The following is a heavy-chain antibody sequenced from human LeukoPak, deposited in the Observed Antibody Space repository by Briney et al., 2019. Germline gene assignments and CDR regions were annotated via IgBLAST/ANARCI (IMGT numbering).Heavy chain of an antibody. CDR2: IYTSGST. CDR1: GGSISSYY. Sequence: SETLSLTCTVSGGSISSYYWSWIRQPAGKGLEWIGRIYTSGSTNYNPSLKSRVTMSVDTSKNQFSLKLSSVTAADTAVYYCATDSPGAGYSGYDSFFWFDPWGQGTLVTVSS. J-gene: IGHJ5*02. V-gene: IGHV4-4*07. CDR3: ATDSPGAGYSGYDSFFWFDP. D-gene: IGHD5-12*01.